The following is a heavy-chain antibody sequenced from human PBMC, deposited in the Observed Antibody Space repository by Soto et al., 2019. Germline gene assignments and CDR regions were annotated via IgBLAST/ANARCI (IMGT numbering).Heavy chain of an antibody. CDR3: ATQTVSSSSLRDGNWFDP. Sequence: SETLSLTCAVYGGSFSGYYWSWIRQPPGKGLEWIGEINHSGSTNYNPSLKSRVTISVDTSKNQFSLKLSSVTAADTAVYYCATQTVSSSSLRDGNWFDPWGQGTLVTVSS. J-gene: IGHJ5*02. CDR2: INHSGST. D-gene: IGHD6-13*01. V-gene: IGHV4-34*01. CDR1: GGSFSGYY.